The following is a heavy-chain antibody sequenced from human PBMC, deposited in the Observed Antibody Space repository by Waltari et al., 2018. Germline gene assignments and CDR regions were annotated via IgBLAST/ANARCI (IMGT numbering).Heavy chain of an antibody. CDR3: ATEAAWGSYREYYFDY. Sequence: QVQLQESGPGLVKPSETLSLTCAVSGYSISSGYYRGWIRQPPGKGLEWIGRIYHSGRTYYNPSLKSRVTISVDTSKNQFSLKLSSVTAADTAVYYCATEAAWGSYREYYFDYWGQGTLVTVSS. V-gene: IGHV4-38-2*01. CDR1: GYSISSGYY. J-gene: IGHJ4*02. CDR2: IYHSGRT. D-gene: IGHD3-16*02.